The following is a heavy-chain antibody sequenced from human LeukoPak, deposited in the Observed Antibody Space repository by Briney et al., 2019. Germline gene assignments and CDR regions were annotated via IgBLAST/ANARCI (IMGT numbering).Heavy chain of an antibody. D-gene: IGHD1-26*01. J-gene: IGHJ4*02. CDR1: GFTFSSYW. CDR2: ISQDGSEM. CDR3: ARDRGYVSYDY. V-gene: IGHV3-7*05. Sequence: GGSLRLSCAASGFTFSSYWMTWVRQAPGKGREWVASISQDGSEMYSVDSVKGRFTISRDNAKNSLYLQMNSLRAEDTAVYYCARDRGYVSYDYWGQGALVTVSS.